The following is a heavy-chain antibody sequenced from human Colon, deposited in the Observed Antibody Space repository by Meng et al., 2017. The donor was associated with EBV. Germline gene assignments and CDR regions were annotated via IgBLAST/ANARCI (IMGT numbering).Heavy chain of an antibody. J-gene: IGHJ5*02. CDR1: GNIFNTYF. CDR2: INPSGGSS. V-gene: IGHV1-46*02. D-gene: IGHD1-26*01. CDR3: ARVSKGGSYRFDP. Sequence: VRSWAVVINPGAQVRVSCTAAGNIFNTYFMHWVRQAPGQGLEWMGVINPSGGSSIYAQRFQGRVTMTSDTSTTTVYMDLSSLRSEDTAVYYCARVSKGGSYRFDPWGQGTLVTVSS.